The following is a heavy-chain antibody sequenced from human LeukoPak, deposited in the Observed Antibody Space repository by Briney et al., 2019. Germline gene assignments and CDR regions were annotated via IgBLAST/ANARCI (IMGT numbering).Heavy chain of an antibody. Sequence: GGSLRLSCAASGFTFSSYWMSWVRQAPGKGLEWVANIKQDGSEKYYVDSVKGRFTISRDNAKNTLYLQMNSLRAEDTAVYYFAKDWAYYYYCSGSLGDYWGQGTLVTVSS. V-gene: IGHV3-7*01. J-gene: IGHJ4*02. CDR1: GFTFSSYW. CDR3: AKDWAYYYYCSGSLGDY. D-gene: IGHD3-22*01. CDR2: IKQDGSEK.